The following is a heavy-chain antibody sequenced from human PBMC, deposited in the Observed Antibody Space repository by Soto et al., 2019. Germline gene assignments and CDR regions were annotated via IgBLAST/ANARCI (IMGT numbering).Heavy chain of an antibody. CDR2: IRSKAYGGTT. D-gene: IGHD3-22*01. CDR1: GFTFGDYA. Sequence: PGGSLRLSCTASGFTFGDYAMSWVRQAPGKGLEWVGFIRSKAYGGTTEYAASVKGRFTISRDDSKSIAYLQMNSLKTEDTAVYYCTREGYYYDSSGSPGWGQGTLVTVSS. J-gene: IGHJ4*02. V-gene: IGHV3-49*04. CDR3: TREGYYYDSSGSPG.